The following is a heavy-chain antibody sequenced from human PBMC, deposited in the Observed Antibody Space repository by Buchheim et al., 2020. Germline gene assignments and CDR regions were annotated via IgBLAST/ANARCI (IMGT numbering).Heavy chain of an antibody. CDR1: GFTFSSHA. Sequence: QVQRVESGGGVVQPGRSLRLSCAASGFTFSSHAMHWVRQAPGKGPEWVALISHDGNYRQSTDSVKGRFTISRDNSENTLYLQMNTLRPDDTAVYYCVSELGARNFDHWGQGTL. J-gene: IGHJ4*02. CDR2: ISHDGNYR. D-gene: IGHD7-27*01. CDR3: VSELGARNFDH. V-gene: IGHV3-30*03.